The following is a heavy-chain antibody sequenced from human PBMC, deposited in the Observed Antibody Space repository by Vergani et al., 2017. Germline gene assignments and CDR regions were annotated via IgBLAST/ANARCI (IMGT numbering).Heavy chain of an antibody. V-gene: IGHV6-1*01. D-gene: IGHD3-22*01. CDR3: AREDISLTVEGGNYMDI. J-gene: IGHJ6*03. CDR2: TYLMSKWYN. Sequence: QVQLHQSGPGLVKPSQTLSLTCAISGDRVSTKSAGWNWLRQSPSRGVEWLGSTYLMSKWYNDYAESVKSRMTINSDTSKNLFSLQLQSVTPEDTAVYYCAREDISLTVEGGNYMDIWGKGTTVTVSS. CDR1: GDRVSTKSAG.